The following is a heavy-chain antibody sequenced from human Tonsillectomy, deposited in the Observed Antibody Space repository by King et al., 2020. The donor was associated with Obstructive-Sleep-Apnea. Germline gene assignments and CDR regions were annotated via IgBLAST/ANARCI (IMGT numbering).Heavy chain of an antibody. D-gene: IGHD5-24*01. CDR3: ARLIVERATTRDWFDP. CDR2: ISSSSSTI. Sequence: VQLVESGGGLVQPGGSLRLSCAASGFTFSSYSMNWVRPAPGKGLAWVSYISSSSSTIYYADSVKGRFTISRDNAKNSLYLQMSGLRAEDTAVYYCARLIVERATTRDWFDPWGQGTLVTVSS. J-gene: IGHJ5*02. CDR1: GFTFSSYS. V-gene: IGHV3-48*01.